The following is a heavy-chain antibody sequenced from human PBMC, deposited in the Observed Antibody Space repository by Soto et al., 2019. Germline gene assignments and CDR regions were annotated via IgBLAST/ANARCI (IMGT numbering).Heavy chain of an antibody. V-gene: IGHV4-59*08. CDR1: GGSISSYY. CDR2: IYYSGST. CDR3: ARRYGSGFDY. Sequence: QVQLQESGPGLVKPSETLSLTCTVSGGSISSYYWSWIRQPPGKGLEWIGYIYYSGSTNYNPSLRSRVTISVDTSKTQFSLKLSSVTAAATAVYYCARRYGSGFDYWGQGTLVTVSS. D-gene: IGHD6-19*01. J-gene: IGHJ4*02.